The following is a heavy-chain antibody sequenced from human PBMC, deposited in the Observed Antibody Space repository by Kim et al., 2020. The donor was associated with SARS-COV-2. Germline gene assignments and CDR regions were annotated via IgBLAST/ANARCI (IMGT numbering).Heavy chain of an antibody. Sequence: AATVKGRVTISRDNAKNTLYLQMNSRRGEDTAVYYCANSDYADKWGQGTLVTVSS. D-gene: IGHD4-17*01. V-gene: IGHV3-74*01. J-gene: IGHJ4*02. CDR3: ANSDYADK.